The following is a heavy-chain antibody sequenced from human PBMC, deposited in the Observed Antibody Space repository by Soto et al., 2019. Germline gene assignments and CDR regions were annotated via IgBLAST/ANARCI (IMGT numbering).Heavy chain of an antibody. CDR3: ARDLGSGYDPGDY. Sequence: GASVKVSCKTSGHIFSGYSISWVRQAPGQGLEWMGGIIPIFGTTNYAQRFHGRVTITADKSTSTVYMELYSLKSEDTAVYYCARDLGSGYDPGDYWGQGTLVNVSS. V-gene: IGHV1-69*06. J-gene: IGHJ4*02. CDR2: IIPIFGTT. CDR1: GHIFSGYS. D-gene: IGHD5-12*01.